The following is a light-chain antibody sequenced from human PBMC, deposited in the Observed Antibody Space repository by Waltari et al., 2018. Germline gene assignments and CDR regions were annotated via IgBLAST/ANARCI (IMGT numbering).Light chain of an antibody. J-gene: IGKJ4*01. CDR2: DAS. CDR3: QQYDNLPGT. Sequence: IQMTPSPSSVSESAGHRVPITCQASQYITSYLNWYRQKPGKAPQLLIYDASNLETGVSSRFSGSGSGTDFTFTISSLQPEDVATYYCQQYDNLPGTFGGGTKVEIK. CDR1: QYITSY. V-gene: IGKV1-33*01.